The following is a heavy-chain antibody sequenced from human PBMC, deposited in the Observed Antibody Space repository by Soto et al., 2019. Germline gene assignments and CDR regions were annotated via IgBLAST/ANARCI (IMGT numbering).Heavy chain of an antibody. J-gene: IGHJ4*02. CDR3: AKSGYNYAYYFDY. Sequence: LRLSCAASGFTFSSYGMHWVRQAPGKGLEWVAVISYDGSNKYYADSVKGRFTISRDNSQNTLYLQMNSLRGEDTAVYYCAKSGYNYAYYFDYCGQGTLVTVSS. CDR1: GFTFSSYG. CDR2: ISYDGSNK. D-gene: IGHD5-18*01. V-gene: IGHV3-30*18.